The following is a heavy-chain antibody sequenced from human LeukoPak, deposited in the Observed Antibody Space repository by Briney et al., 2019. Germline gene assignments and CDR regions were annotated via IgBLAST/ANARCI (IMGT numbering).Heavy chain of an antibody. CDR2: IYSSGNT. V-gene: IGHV3-53*01. CDR3: ARGYCSSTSCYAGDY. D-gene: IGHD2-2*01. Sequence: GGSLRLSCTASGFTVSSNYVSWVRQAPGKGLEWVSVIYSSGNTYYADSVKGRFTISRDNSKNTLYLQMNSLRAEGTAVYYCARGYCSSTSCYAGDYWGQGTLVTVSS. CDR1: GFTVSSNY. J-gene: IGHJ4*02.